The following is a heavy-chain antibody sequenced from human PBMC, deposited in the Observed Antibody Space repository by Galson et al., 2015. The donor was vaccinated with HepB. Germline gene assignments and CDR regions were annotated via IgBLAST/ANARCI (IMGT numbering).Heavy chain of an antibody. CDR2: IWYDGSNK. CDR3: AREDSSGYLLDY. Sequence: SLRLSCAASGFTFSSYGMHWVRQAPGKGLEWVTVIWYDGSNKYYADSVKGRFTISRDNSKNTLYLQMNSLRAEDTAVYYCAREDSSGYLLDYWGQGTLVTVSS. CDR1: GFTFSSYG. V-gene: IGHV3-33*01. D-gene: IGHD3-22*01. J-gene: IGHJ4*02.